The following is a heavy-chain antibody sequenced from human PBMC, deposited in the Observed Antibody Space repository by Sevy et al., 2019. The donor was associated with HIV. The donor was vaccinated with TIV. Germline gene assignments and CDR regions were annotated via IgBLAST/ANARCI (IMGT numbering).Heavy chain of an antibody. Sequence: GGSLRLSCAASGFTFSSYSMNWVRQAPGKGLEWVSSISSSSSYIYYADSVKGRFTISRDNAKNSLYLQMNSLRAEDTAVYYCASDQYYDYVCGSYRQGDAFDIWGQGTMVTVSS. CDR2: ISSSSSYI. J-gene: IGHJ3*02. D-gene: IGHD3-16*02. CDR1: GFTFSSYS. V-gene: IGHV3-21*01. CDR3: ASDQYYDYVCGSYRQGDAFDI.